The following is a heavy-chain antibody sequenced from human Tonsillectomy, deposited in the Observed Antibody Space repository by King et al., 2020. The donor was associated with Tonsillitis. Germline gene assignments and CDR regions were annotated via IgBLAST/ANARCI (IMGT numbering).Heavy chain of an antibody. D-gene: IGHD2-15*01. V-gene: IGHV3-23*04. CDR1: GFTFSSYA. J-gene: IGHJ4*02. Sequence: VQLVESGGGLVQPGGSLRLSCAASGFTFSSYAMSWVRQAPGKGLEWVSDISGSGGSANYAGSVKGRFTISRDNSKNTLHLQMNSLRAEDTAVYYCAKHQRACSGGSCYSSFDYWGQGTLVTVSS. CDR3: AKHQRACSGGSCYSSFDY. CDR2: ISGSGGSA.